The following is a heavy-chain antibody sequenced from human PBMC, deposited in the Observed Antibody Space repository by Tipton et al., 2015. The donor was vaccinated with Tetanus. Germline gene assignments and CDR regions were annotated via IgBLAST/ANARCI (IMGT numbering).Heavy chain of an antibody. CDR2: IKQDGTDK. V-gene: IGHV3-7*03. D-gene: IGHD6-13*01. CDR3: ARDTVRQQVGGAQWYYLGMDV. Sequence: SLRLSCAVSGFTFSDYWMTWVRQAPGKGLEWVASIKQDGTDKSYVDSVKGRFTISRDSSKNTVYLEMNSLRAEDTAVYYCARDTVRQQVGGAQWYYLGMDVWGQGTTVTVSS. CDR1: GFTFSDYW. J-gene: IGHJ6*02.